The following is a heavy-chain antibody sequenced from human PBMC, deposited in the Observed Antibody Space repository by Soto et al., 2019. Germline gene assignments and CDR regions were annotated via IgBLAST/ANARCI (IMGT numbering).Heavy chain of an antibody. D-gene: IGHD3-22*01. V-gene: IGHV1-69*06. CDR1: GGAFSSYA. CDR3: ARGYYDSCCSLSFDY. Sequence: QVQLVQSGAEVKKPGSSVKVSCKASGGAFSSYAISWVRQAPGQGLEWMGGIIPIFGTANYAQKFQGRVTITADKSKSTAYMELSSLRSEGSVVYYCARGYYDSCCSLSFDYWRQGTLVTVSS. CDR2: IIPIFGTA. J-gene: IGHJ4*02.